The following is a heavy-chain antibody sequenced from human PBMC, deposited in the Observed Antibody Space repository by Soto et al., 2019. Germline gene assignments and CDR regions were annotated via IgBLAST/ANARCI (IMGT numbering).Heavy chain of an antibody. Sequence: QVQLEQSGAEVKKPGSSVKLSCKASGGTFRNSAISWLRQAPGQGLEWMGGIMPIFRTSDYAQKFQGRVTITADESTNTAYMELSGLRSDDTAVYYCARDNDRPQLGGNYYYILDVWGHGTTVTVSS. CDR2: IMPIFRTS. CDR3: ARDNDRPQLGGNYYYILDV. V-gene: IGHV1-69*12. CDR1: GGTFRNSA. J-gene: IGHJ6*02. D-gene: IGHD1-1*01.